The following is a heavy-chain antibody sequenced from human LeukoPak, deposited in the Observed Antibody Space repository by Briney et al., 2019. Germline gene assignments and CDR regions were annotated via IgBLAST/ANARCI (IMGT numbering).Heavy chain of an antibody. Sequence: GGSLRLSCAASGFTFSTFAMIWVRQPPGKGLEWVSSIFPSGGEIHYADSVRGRFTISRDNSKSTLSLQMNSLRAEDTAIYYCATYRQVLLPFKSWGQGTLVTVSS. D-gene: IGHD2-8*02. CDR2: IFPSGGEI. CDR1: GFTFSTFA. J-gene: IGHJ5*02. CDR3: ATYRQVLLPFKS. V-gene: IGHV3-23*01.